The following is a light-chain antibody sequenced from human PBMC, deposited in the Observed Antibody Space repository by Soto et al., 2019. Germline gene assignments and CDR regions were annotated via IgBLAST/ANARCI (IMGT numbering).Light chain of an antibody. V-gene: IGKV1-39*01. J-gene: IGKJ4*01. CDR3: QQSYSTPLT. Sequence: DIQVTHSPSSLSASVGYRVTITCLASQSISSYLNWYQQKPGKAPKLLIYAASSLQSGVPSRFSGSGSGTDFTLTISSLQPEDFATYYCQQSYSTPLTFGGGTKVDIK. CDR2: AAS. CDR1: QSISSY.